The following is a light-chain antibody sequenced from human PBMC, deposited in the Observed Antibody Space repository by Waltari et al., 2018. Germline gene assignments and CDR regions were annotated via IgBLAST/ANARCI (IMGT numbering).Light chain of an antibody. V-gene: IGKV3-20*01. CDR3: QHYDISPPRFT. J-gene: IGKJ3*01. CDR1: QSVSSNY. Sequence: EIVLTQSPGTLSLSPGERATLSCRASQSVSSNYLAWYVQKPGQTPRLLIYGASSRATGIPDRFSGSGSGTDFTLTISRLEPEDFAVYYCQHYDISPPRFTFGPGTKVDIK. CDR2: GAS.